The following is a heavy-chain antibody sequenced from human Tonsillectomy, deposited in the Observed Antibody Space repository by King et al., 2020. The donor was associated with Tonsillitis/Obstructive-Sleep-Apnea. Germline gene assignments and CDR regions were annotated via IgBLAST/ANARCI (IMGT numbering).Heavy chain of an antibody. D-gene: IGHD1-1*01. CDR2: INHSGST. CDR1: GGSFSGYY. Sequence: QVQLQQWGAGLLKPSETLSLTCAVYGGSFSGYYWGWIRQPPGKGLEWIGEINHSGSTNYNPSLKSRVTISVDTSKNQFSRKLSSVTAPDTAVYYCARGALRGTDDAFDIWGQGTMVTVSS. V-gene: IGHV4-34*01. J-gene: IGHJ3*02. CDR3: ARGALRGTDDAFDI.